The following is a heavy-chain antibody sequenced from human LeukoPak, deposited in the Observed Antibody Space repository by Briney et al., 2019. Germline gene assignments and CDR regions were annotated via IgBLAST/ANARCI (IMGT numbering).Heavy chain of an antibody. CDR1: GFTFSKYW. CDR2: INPDDKST. D-gene: IGHD4-23*01. J-gene: IGHJ3*02. V-gene: IGHV3-74*01. Sequence: PGGSLRLSCAASGFTFSKYWLHWVRQPPGRGLVWLARINPDDKSTSYADSVKGRFTTSIDDAKETLFLQMNSLTAEDTAVYYCLTIVETPIDAFDIWGQGAMVTVSS. CDR3: LTIVETPIDAFDI.